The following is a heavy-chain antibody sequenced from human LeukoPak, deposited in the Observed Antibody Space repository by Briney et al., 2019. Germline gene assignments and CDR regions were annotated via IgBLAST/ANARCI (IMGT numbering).Heavy chain of an antibody. V-gene: IGHV3-15*01. J-gene: IGHJ6*02. Sequence: GGSLRLSCEASGFSFNKAWMSWVRQAAGKGLEWVGRIKSKTDGGTTDYAAPVKGRFIISRDDSKNTLYLQMNSLKTEDTAVYYCSTVRYCSGGSCVGGMDVWGQGTTVTVSS. CDR1: GFSFNKAW. D-gene: IGHD2-15*01. CDR3: STVRYCSGGSCVGGMDV. CDR2: IKSKTDGGTT.